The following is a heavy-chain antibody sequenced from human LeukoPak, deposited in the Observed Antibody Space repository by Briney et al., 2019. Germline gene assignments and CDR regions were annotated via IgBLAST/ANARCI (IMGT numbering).Heavy chain of an antibody. V-gene: IGHV1-24*01. D-gene: IGHD2-8*01. CDR2: FDPEDGET. CDR1: GYTLTELS. CDR3: AREVLGKYYFDY. J-gene: IGHJ4*02. Sequence: ASVKVSCKVSGYTLTELSMHWVRQAPGKGLEWMGGFDPEDGETIYAQKFQGRVTITADKSTSTAYMELSSLRSEDTAVYYCAREVLGKYYFDYWGQGTLVTVSS.